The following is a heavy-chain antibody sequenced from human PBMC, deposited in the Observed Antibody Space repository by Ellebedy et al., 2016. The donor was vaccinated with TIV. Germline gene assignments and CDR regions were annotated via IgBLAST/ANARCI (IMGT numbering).Heavy chain of an antibody. V-gene: IGHV3-30*18. Sequence: GGSLRLSXAASGFTFSSYGMHWVRQAPGKGLEWVAVISYDGSNKYYADSVKGRFTISRDNSKNTLYLQMNSLRAEDTAVYYCAKDSLEWLGYYYYYMDVWGKGTTVTVSS. CDR1: GFTFSSYG. CDR3: AKDSLEWLGYYYYYMDV. CDR2: ISYDGSNK. J-gene: IGHJ6*03. D-gene: IGHD3-3*01.